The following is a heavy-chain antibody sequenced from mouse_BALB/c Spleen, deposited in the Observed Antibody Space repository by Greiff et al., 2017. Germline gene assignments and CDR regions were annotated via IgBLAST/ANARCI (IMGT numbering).Heavy chain of an antibody. CDR2: IYPYNGGT. CDR1: GYTFTDYN. V-gene: IGHV1S29*02. J-gene: IGHJ4*01. CDR3: ARQDGYYDAMDY. Sequence: VQLQQSGPELVKPGASVKISCTASGYTFTDYNMHWVKQSHGKSLEWIGYIYPYNGGTGYNQKFKSKATLTVDNSSSTAYMELRSLTSEDSAVYYCARQDGYYDAMDYWGQGTAVTVSS. D-gene: IGHD2-3*01.